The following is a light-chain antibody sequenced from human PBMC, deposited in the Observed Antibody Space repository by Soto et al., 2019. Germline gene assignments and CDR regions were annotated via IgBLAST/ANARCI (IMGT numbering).Light chain of an antibody. CDR1: QSVSSN. V-gene: IGKV3-15*01. CDR2: GAS. Sequence: EVVLTQSPGTLSLSPGERATLSCRASQSVSSNLLAWYQHRPGQAPRLLIYGASTRATGIPARFSGSGSGTEFTLTISSLQSEDFAVYYCQQYNNWPPWAFGQGTKVDIK. J-gene: IGKJ1*01. CDR3: QQYNNWPPWA.